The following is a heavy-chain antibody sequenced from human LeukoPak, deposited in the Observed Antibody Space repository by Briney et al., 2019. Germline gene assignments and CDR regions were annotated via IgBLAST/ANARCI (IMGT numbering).Heavy chain of an antibody. CDR2: IGTAGDT. D-gene: IGHD3-22*01. J-gene: IGHJ3*02. CDR3: ARARASYDSRDDAFDI. CDR1: GFTFSSYD. Sequence: GGSLRLSCAASGFTFSSYDMHWVRQATGKGLEWVSAIGTAGDTYYPGSVKGRFTISRENAENSLYLQMNSLRAGDTAVYYCARARASYDSRDDAFDIWGQGTMVTVSS. V-gene: IGHV3-13*01.